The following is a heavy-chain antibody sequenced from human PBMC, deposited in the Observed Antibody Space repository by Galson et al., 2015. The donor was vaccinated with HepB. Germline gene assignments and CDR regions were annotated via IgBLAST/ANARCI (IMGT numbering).Heavy chain of an antibody. Sequence: SLRLSCAASGFTFSSYAMHWVRQAPGKGLEWVAVIWYDGSNKYYVDSVKGRFTIARDNSKNTLYLQMNSLRVEDTAVYYCARDIATGFDYWGQGTLVTVSS. CDR1: GFTFSSYA. V-gene: IGHV3-33*01. CDR2: IWYDGSNK. D-gene: IGHD2-21*01. J-gene: IGHJ4*02. CDR3: ARDIATGFDY.